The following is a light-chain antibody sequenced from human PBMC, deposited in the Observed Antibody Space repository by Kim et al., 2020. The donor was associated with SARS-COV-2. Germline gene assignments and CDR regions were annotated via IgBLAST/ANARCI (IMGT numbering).Light chain of an antibody. Sequence: QSVTISCPGTSSDIGGYKYVSWYQQHPGKAPRLIIYEVTKRPSGVRDRFSGSKSGNTASLTVSGLQAEDEAAYYCSSYAGSKDAYVFGGGTKVTVL. CDR2: EVT. J-gene: IGLJ1*01. CDR1: SSDIGGYKY. CDR3: SSYAGSKDAYV. V-gene: IGLV2-8*01.